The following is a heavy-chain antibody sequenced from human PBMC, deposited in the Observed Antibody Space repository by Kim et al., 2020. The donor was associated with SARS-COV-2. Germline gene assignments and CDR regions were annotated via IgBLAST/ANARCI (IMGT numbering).Heavy chain of an antibody. CDR3: ARTRAEYFCLDY. D-gene: IGHD2-2*01. Sequence: NYARKFQGRVTITADESTSTAYMELSSLRSDDTAVYYCARTRAEYFCLDYWGQGTLVTVSS. V-gene: IGHV1-69*01. J-gene: IGHJ4*02.